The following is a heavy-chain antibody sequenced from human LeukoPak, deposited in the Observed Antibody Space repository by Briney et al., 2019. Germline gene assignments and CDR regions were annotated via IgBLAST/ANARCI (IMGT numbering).Heavy chain of an antibody. D-gene: IGHD3-16*02. CDR3: ARGPRTGAWDMITFGGVIVHGDAFDF. CDR2: INHSGST. V-gene: IGHV4-34*01. Sequence: SETLSLTCAVYGGSFSGYYWSWIRQPPGKGLEWIGEINHSGSTNYNPSLKSRVTISVDTSKNQFSLKLSSVTAADTAVYYCARGPRTGAWDMITFGGVIVHGDAFDFWGQGTMVTVSS. J-gene: IGHJ3*01. CDR1: GGSFSGYY.